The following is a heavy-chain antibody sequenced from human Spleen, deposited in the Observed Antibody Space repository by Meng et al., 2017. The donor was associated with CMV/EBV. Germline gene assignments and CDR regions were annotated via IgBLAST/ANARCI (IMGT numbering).Heavy chain of an antibody. CDR2: TYYRSKWYN. V-gene: IGHV6-1*01. J-gene: IGHJ4*02. Sequence: VQLPRSGTGLVQPPHTTSPICAISADSVSSNSAAWNWIWQSPSRGLEWLGRTYYRSKWYNDYAVSVKSRITINPDTSKNQFSLQLNSVTPEGTAVYYCARDREDSSGYDYWGQGTLVTVSS. D-gene: IGHD3-22*01. CDR3: ARDREDSSGYDY. CDR1: ADSVSSNSAA.